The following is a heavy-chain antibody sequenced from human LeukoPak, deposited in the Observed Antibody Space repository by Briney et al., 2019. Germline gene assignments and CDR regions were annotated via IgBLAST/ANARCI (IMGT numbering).Heavy chain of an antibody. CDR1: GYTFTSYD. D-gene: IGHD6-19*01. CDR3: ARDLAVAVGPGFDP. V-gene: IGHV1-8*01. J-gene: IGHJ5*02. Sequence: GASVKVSCKAPGYTFTSYDINWVRQATGQGLEWMGWMNPNSGNTGYAQKFQGRVTMTRNTSISTAYMELSSLRSEDTAVYYCARDLAVAVGPGFDPWGQGTLVTVSS. CDR2: MNPNSGNT.